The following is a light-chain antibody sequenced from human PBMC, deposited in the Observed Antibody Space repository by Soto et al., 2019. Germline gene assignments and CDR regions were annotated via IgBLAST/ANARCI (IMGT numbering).Light chain of an antibody. CDR1: SSDVGGYKY. CDR2: DVT. CDR3: SSYTSTSTL. V-gene: IGLV2-14*01. J-gene: IGLJ1*01. Sequence: QSALTQPASVSGSPGQSITISCTGTSSDVGGYKYVSWYQLHPGTAPKLVIYDVTNRPSGVSNRFSGSKSGNTASLTISGLQAEDEADYFCSSYTSTSTLFGTGTKVTV.